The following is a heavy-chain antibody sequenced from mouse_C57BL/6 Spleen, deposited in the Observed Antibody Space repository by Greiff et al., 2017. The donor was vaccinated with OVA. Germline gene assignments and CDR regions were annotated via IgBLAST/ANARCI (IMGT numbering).Heavy chain of an antibody. CDR3: ARGSDKDAMDY. CDR2: IDPSDSYT. Sequence: QVHVKQPGAELVRPGTSVKLSCKASGYTFTSYWMHWVKQRPGQGLEWIGVIDPSDSYTNYNQKFKGKATLTVDTSSSTAYMQLSSLTSEDAAVYYCARGSDKDAMDYWGQGTSVTVSS. V-gene: IGHV1-59*01. CDR1: GYTFTSYW. J-gene: IGHJ4*01.